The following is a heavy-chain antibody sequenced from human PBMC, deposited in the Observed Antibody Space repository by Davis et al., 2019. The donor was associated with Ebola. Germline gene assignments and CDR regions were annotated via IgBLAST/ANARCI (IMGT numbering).Heavy chain of an antibody. CDR1: GFTFSDSN. CDR2: ITGPEGKT. J-gene: IGHJ6*02. V-gene: IGHV3-23*01. Sequence: GESLKISCATAGFTFSDSNMQWIRQAPGKGLEWVSSITGPEGKTNYADSVKGRFTISRDNSKNTLYLQMNSLRADDTAIYFCAKGGTIYYYYGMDVWGQGTTVTVSS. D-gene: IGHD1-14*01. CDR3: AKGGTIYYYYGMDV.